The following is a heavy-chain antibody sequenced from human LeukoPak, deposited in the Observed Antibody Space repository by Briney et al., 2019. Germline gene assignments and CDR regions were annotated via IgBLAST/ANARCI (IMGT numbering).Heavy chain of an antibody. CDR1: GYSISSGHY. D-gene: IGHD3-22*01. V-gene: IGHV4-38-2*02. J-gene: IGHJ4*02. Sequence: SETLSLTCAVSGYSISSGHYWGWIRQPPGKGLEWIGSIYHSGSTYYNPSLKSRVTISVDTSKNQFSLILSSVTAADTAVYYCARDLARYSRDSSGYDYWGQGTLVTVSS. CDR3: ARDLARYSRDSSGYDY. CDR2: IYHSGST.